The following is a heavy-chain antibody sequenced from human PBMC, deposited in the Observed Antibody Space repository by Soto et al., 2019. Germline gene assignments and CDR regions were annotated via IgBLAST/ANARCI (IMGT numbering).Heavy chain of an antibody. D-gene: IGHD1-1*01. J-gene: IGHJ6*02. Sequence: QVQLVQSGVEVKKPGSSVRVSCKASGDTFKNSVISWVRQAPGQGLEWMGGTIPLFGTTDYAQKVQGRLTITTDEATTTAYMEVSRLTSEDTAVYYCVAELDFGKFSVVWGQGTTVIVSS. CDR2: TIPLFGTT. CDR1: GDTFKNSV. CDR3: VAELDFGKFSVV. V-gene: IGHV1-69*01.